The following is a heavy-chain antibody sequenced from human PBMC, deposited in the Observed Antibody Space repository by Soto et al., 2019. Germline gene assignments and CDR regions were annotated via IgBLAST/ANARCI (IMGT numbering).Heavy chain of an antibody. CDR1: GFIFNQYW. CDR3: VRDNYGVDY. D-gene: IGHD3-10*01. CDR2: ISSDGSSA. J-gene: IGHJ4*02. Sequence: PGGSLRLSCAASGFIFNQYWMQWVRQVPGKGLVWVSHISSDGSSATYADSAKGRFTISRDNAKNTLFLQMNSLRAEDTAMYYCVRDNYGVDYWGQGTLVTVSS. V-gene: IGHV3-74*01.